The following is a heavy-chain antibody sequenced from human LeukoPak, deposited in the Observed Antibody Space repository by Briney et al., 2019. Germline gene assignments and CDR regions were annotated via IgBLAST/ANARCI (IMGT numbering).Heavy chain of an antibody. CDR2: IWYDGNNK. J-gene: IGHJ1*01. CDR3: ATDQMYYYGSRSYSPFNH. CDR1: GFTFSTYG. Sequence: GRALRLSCAASGFTFSTYGMQWVRQAPGKGLEWVALIWYDGNNKYYADSVKGRFTISRDNSKNTLYLQMNSLRAEDTAVYYCATDQMYYYGSRSYSPFNHWGQGTVDSVSS. V-gene: IGHV3-33*01. D-gene: IGHD3-10*01.